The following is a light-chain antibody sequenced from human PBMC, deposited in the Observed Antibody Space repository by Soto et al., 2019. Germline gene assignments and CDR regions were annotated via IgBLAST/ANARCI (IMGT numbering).Light chain of an antibody. Sequence: EIVMTQSPVTLSVSTGERATLSCRASQSVSSNLAWYQQKPGQAPSLLIYGAFTRATGIPARFSGTGSGTEFTLTISSLQSQDFALYYCQYYGSSSTFGQGTKVDIK. CDR2: GAF. CDR1: QSVSSN. V-gene: IGKV3-15*01. J-gene: IGKJ1*01. CDR3: QYYGSSST.